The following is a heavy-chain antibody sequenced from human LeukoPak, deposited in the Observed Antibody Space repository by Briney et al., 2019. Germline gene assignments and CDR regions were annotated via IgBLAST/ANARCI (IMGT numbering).Heavy chain of an antibody. CDR3: ARGPGWNSGSPRYSDY. V-gene: IGHV3-20*04. CDR1: GFTFDDYA. Sequence: SGGSLRLSCAASGFTFDDYAMSWVRQAPGKGLEWVSGINWNGGSIGYGDSVKGRITISRDNAKNSLYLQMDSLRAEDTALYCCARGPGWNSGSPRYSDYWGQGTLVTVSS. J-gene: IGHJ4*02. D-gene: IGHD1-26*01. CDR2: INWNGGSI.